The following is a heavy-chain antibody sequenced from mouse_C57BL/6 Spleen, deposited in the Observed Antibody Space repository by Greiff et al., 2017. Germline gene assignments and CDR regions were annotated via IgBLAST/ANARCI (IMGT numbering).Heavy chain of an antibody. J-gene: IGHJ4*01. Sequence: MQLQQSGAELVMPGASVKLSCKASGYTFTSYWMHWVKQRPGQGLEWIGEIEHSDSYTNYNQKFKGKSTLTVDKSSSTAYMQLSSLTSEDSAVYYCARNSGAMDYWGQGTSVTVSS. V-gene: IGHV1-69*01. CDR3: ARNSGAMDY. CDR2: IEHSDSYT. D-gene: IGHD3-1*01. CDR1: GYTFTSYW.